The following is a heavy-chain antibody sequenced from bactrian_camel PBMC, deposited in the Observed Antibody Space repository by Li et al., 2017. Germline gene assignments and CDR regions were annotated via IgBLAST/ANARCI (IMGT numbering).Heavy chain of an antibody. Sequence: HVQLVESGGGSVQTGETLRLSCLGVGVTFEGADMNWYRQPPGKRCELVASISSDGRTYYADSVKGRFIISRDNDKNTVYLQLNSLKTDDAGIYYCAKILGQPNYWGQGTQVTVS. CDR3: AKILGQPNY. CDR2: ISSDGRT. V-gene: IGHV3S55*01. J-gene: IGHJ4*01. CDR1: GVTFEGAD.